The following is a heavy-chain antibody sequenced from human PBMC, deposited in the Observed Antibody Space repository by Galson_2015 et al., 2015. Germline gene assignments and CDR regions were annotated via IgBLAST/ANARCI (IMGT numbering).Heavy chain of an antibody. Sequence: SLRLSCAASGFTFSSYAMHWVRQAPGKGLEWVAVISYDGSNKYYADSVKGRFTISRDYSKNTLYLQMNSLRAEDTAVYYCARELLWFGELLFRWGNWFDPWGQGTLVTVSS. CDR1: GFTFSSYA. J-gene: IGHJ5*02. CDR3: ARELLWFGELLFRWGNWFDP. V-gene: IGHV3-30-3*01. D-gene: IGHD3-10*01. CDR2: ISYDGSNK.